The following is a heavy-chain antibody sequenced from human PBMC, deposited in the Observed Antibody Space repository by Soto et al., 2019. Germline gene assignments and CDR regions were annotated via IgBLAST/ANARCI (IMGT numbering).Heavy chain of an antibody. V-gene: IGHV3-23*01. CDR2: ISGSGFTK. J-gene: IGHJ5*02. CDR1: SFMFENFG. Sequence: GPQRLRCAASSFMFENFGMSRVRQAPGKGLEWISSISGSGFTKYYADSVKGRFTISRDNSKSTVYLELNNLSAEDTAVYHCAKNQGVELVPLATVDWFDPWGQGSVVTVSS. CDR3: AKNQGVELVPLATVDWFDP. D-gene: IGHD1-26*01.